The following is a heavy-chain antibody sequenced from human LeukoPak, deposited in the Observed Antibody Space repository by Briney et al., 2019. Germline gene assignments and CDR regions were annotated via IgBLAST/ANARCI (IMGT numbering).Heavy chain of an antibody. Sequence: SETLSLTCAVYGGSFSGYFWSWIRQPPGKGLEWIGEINHSGSTNYNPSLKSRVTISVDTSKTQFSLKLSSVTAADTAVYYCARGPLHYSSSWYHNWFDPWGRGTLVTVSS. CDR2: INHSGST. CDR1: GGSFSGYF. CDR3: ARGPLHYSSSWYHNWFDP. J-gene: IGHJ5*02. D-gene: IGHD6-13*01. V-gene: IGHV4-34*01.